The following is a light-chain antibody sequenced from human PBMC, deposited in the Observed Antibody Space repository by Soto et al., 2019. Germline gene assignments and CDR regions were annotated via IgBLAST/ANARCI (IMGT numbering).Light chain of an antibody. CDR3: PHYNSYPVA. V-gene: IGKV1-5*01. J-gene: IGKJ1*01. Sequence: DIQMTQSPSTLSASLGDRVTITCRASQSISSWLAWYQQKPGKAPKLLIYDASSLESGVPSRFSGSGSGTEFTLTISSLQPDDFATYYCPHYNSYPVAFGQGTKVDI. CDR2: DAS. CDR1: QSISSW.